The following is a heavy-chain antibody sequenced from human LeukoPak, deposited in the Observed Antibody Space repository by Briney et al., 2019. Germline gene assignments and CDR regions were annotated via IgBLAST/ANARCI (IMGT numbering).Heavy chain of an antibody. Sequence: GGSLRLSCAASGFTLSTYGIHWVRQAPGKGLEWVAFIRYDGTNKWYADSVKGRFTISRDNSKNMLYLQMNSLRAEDTAVYHCAKDRDYGDYPSAYYYYMDVWGKGTTVTVSS. V-gene: IGHV3-30*02. CDR1: GFTLSTYG. J-gene: IGHJ6*03. D-gene: IGHD4-17*01. CDR2: IRYDGTNK. CDR3: AKDRDYGDYPSAYYYYMDV.